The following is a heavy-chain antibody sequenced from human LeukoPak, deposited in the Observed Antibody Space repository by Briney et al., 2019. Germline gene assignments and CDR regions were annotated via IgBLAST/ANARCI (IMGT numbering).Heavy chain of an antibody. D-gene: IGHD2-2*01. CDR3: ARGGWSLGYCSSSSCLDWFDP. J-gene: IGHJ5*02. CDR2: INPNSGGI. CDR1: RYTFTDYY. Sequence: ASVKVSCKASRYTFTDYYMHWVRQAPGQGLEWMGWINPNSGGINYAQKFQGRVTMTRDTSISTAYMELSRLRSDDTAVYYCARGGWSLGYCSSSSCLDWFDPWGQGTLVTVSS. V-gene: IGHV1-2*02.